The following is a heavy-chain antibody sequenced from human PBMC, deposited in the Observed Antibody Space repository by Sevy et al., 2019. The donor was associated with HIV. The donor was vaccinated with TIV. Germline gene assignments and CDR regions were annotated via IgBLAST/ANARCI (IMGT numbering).Heavy chain of an antibody. CDR1: GYDFSTSW. D-gene: IGHD1-26*01. Sequence: GESLKISCKGSGYDFSTSWIAWVRQMPGKGLELMGIIFPGDSDTRYSPSFQGQVTISADKSIRTSYLQWRSLKASDTAICYCARRGILLRGGDYFYYGLDVWGQGTTVTVSS. J-gene: IGHJ6*02. CDR2: IFPGDSDT. CDR3: ARRGILLRGGDYFYYGLDV. V-gene: IGHV5-51*01.